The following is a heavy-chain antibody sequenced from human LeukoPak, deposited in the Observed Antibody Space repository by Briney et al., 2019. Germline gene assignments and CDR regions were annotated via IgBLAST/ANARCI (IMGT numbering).Heavy chain of an antibody. CDR1: GGSISSYY. CDR2: IYYSGST. CDR3: ARGVSECSSTSCYLWGGSTGYFDY. Sequence: PSETLSLTCTVSGGSISSYYWSWIRQPPGKGLEWIGYIYYSGSTNYNPSLKSRVTISVDTSKNQFSLKLSSVTAADTAVYYCARGVSECSSTSCYLWGGSTGYFDYWGQGTLVTVSS. J-gene: IGHJ4*02. V-gene: IGHV4-59*01. D-gene: IGHD2-2*01.